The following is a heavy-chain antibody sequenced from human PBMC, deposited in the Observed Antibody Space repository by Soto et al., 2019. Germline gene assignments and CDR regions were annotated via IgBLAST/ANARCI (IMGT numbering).Heavy chain of an antibody. CDR2: ISGSGGST. Sequence: GGSLRLSCAASGFTFSSYAMSWVRQAPGKGLEWVSAISGSGGSTYYADSVKGRFTISRDYSKNTLYLQMNSLRAEDTAVYYCAKVAVAGLRTYYYYGMDVWGQGTTVTVSS. J-gene: IGHJ6*02. D-gene: IGHD6-19*01. CDR3: AKVAVAGLRTYYYYGMDV. CDR1: GFTFSSYA. V-gene: IGHV3-23*01.